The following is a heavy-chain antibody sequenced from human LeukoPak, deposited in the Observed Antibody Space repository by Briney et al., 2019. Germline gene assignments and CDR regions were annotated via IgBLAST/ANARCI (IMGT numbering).Heavy chain of an antibody. CDR2: INPNSGGT. CDR3: ARDGYGSGSPTFDY. CDR1: GYTFTGYY. J-gene: IGHJ4*02. Sequence: ASVKVSCKASGYTFTGYYMHWVRQAPGQGLEWMGWINPNSGGTNYAQKFQGRVTMTRDTSISTAYMELSRLRSDDTAVYYCARDGYGSGSPTFDYWGQGTLVTVSS. D-gene: IGHD3-10*01. V-gene: IGHV1-2*02.